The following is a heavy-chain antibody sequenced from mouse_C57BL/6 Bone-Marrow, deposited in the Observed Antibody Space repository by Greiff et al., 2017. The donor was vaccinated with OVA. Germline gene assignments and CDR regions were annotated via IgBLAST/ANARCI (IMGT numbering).Heavy chain of an antibody. Sequence: VQLVESGPGLVQPSQSLSITCTVSGSSLTSYGVPWVRQSPGKGLEWLGVIWSGGSTDYNAAFISRLSISKDNSKSQVFFKMNSLQADDTAIYYCARNCPYYDGLAMDYWGQGTSVTVSS. CDR1: GSSLTSYG. D-gene: IGHD2-3*01. CDR2: IWSGGST. J-gene: IGHJ4*01. V-gene: IGHV2-2*01. CDR3: ARNCPYYDGLAMDY.